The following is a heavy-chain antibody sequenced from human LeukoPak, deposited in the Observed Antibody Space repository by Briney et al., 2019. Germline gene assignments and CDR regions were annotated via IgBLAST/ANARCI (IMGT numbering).Heavy chain of an antibody. D-gene: IGHD3-22*01. Sequence: GESLKISCKGSGYSFTSYWIGWVRQVPGKGLEWMGIIYPGDSDTRYSPSFQGQVTISADKSISTAYLQWISLKASDTAVYYCARHPGSSSGALDIWGQGTMVTVSS. V-gene: IGHV5-51*01. J-gene: IGHJ3*02. CDR3: ARHPGSSSGALDI. CDR1: GYSFTSYW. CDR2: IYPGDSDT.